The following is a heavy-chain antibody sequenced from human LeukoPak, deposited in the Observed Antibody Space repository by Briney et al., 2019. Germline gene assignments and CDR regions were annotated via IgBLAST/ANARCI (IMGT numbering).Heavy chain of an antibody. D-gene: IGHD2-2*01. CDR1: GFTFDDYA. V-gene: IGHV3-9*01. J-gene: IGHJ4*02. CDR2: ISWNSGSI. Sequence: GGSLRLSCAASGFTFDDYAMHWVRQAPGKGLEWVSGISWNSGSIGYADSVKGRFTISRDNAKNSLYLQMNSLRAEDTAVYYCATDTGYCSSTSCPEHYFDYWGQGTLVTVSS. CDR3: ATDTGYCSSTSCPEHYFDY.